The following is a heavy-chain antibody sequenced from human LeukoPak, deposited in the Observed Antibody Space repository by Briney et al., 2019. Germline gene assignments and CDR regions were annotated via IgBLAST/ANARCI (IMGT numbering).Heavy chain of an antibody. CDR2: IYYSGST. CDR1: GGSISSYY. V-gene: IGHV4-59*08. CDR3: ARLSPHGDKYCSGGSCYLFDY. J-gene: IGHJ4*02. Sequence: PSETLSLTCTVSGGSISSYYWSWIRQPPGKGLEWIGYIYYSGSTNYNPSLKSRVTISVDTSKNQFSLKLSSVTAADTAVYYCARLSPHGDKYCSGGSCYLFDYWGQGTLVTVSS. D-gene: IGHD2-15*01.